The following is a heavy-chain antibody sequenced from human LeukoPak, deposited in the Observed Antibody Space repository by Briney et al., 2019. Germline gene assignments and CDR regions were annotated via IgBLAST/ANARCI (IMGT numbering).Heavy chain of an antibody. D-gene: IGHD4-23*01. V-gene: IGHV1-2*02. CDR1: GYTFTGYY. Sequence: GASVKVSCKASGYTFTGYYMHWVRQAPGQGLEWMGWINPNSGGTNYAQKFQGRVTMTRDTSISTAYMELSSLRSEDTAVYYCAGDYGGNSGGDYWGQGTLVTVSS. CDR3: AGDYGGNSGGDY. J-gene: IGHJ4*02. CDR2: INPNSGGT.